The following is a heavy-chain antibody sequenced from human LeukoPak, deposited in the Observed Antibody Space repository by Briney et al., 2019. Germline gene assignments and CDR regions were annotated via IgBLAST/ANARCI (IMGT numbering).Heavy chain of an antibody. CDR2: ISGSGGST. Sequence: GGSLRLSCAASGFTFSSYAMGWVRQAPGKGLEWVSAISGSGGSTYYADSVKGRFTISRDNSKNTLYLQMNSLRAEDTAVYYCAKDLGSSWWNDAFDIWGQGTMVTVSS. CDR1: GFTFSSYA. V-gene: IGHV3-23*01. D-gene: IGHD6-13*01. J-gene: IGHJ3*02. CDR3: AKDLGSSWWNDAFDI.